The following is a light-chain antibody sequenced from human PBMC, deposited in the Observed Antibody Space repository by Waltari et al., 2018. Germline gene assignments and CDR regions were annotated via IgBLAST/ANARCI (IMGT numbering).Light chain of an antibody. CDR2: GAS. Sequence: IVLTQSPDTLSLSPGQRATLSCRASQTINNNFLVWYQQKPGQAPRLIIHGASSRATGFPDRFSGSGSGTDFTLTIISLKPEDSAVYYCQQYDGSVLTFGGGTKVEI. V-gene: IGKV3-20*01. J-gene: IGKJ4*01. CDR1: QTINNNF. CDR3: QQYDGSVLT.